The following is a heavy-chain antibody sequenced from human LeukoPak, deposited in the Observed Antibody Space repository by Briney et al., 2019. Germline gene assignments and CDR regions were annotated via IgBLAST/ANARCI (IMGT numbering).Heavy chain of an antibody. CDR2: ISGSSSYI. D-gene: IGHD3-22*01. CDR3: ARGQLYYDSSGFDY. V-gene: IGHV3-21*01. CDR1: GFTFSRYS. J-gene: IGHJ4*02. Sequence: PGGSLRLSCAASGFTFSRYSMNWVRQAPGKGLEWVSSISGSSSYIYYADSVKGRFTISRHNAKNSLYLQMNSLRAEDTAVYYCARGQLYYDSSGFDYWGQGTLVTVSS.